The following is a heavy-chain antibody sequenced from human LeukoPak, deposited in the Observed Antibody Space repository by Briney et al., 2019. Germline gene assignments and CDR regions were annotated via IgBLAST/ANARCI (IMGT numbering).Heavy chain of an antibody. D-gene: IGHD6-13*01. CDR3: ARERYSSSWYNWFDP. J-gene: IGHJ5*02. Sequence: GRSLRLSCAASGFTFSSYGMHWVRRAHGRGRGWGAFIWYDGSNKYYADSVKGRFTISRDNSKNTLYLQMNSLRAEDTAVYYCARERYSSSWYNWFDPWGQGTLVTVSS. CDR2: IWYDGSNK. CDR1: GFTFSSYG. V-gene: IGHV3-33*01.